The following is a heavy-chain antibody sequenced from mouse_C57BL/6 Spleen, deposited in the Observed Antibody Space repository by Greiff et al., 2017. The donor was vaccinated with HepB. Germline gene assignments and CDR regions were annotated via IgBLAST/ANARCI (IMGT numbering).Heavy chain of an antibody. V-gene: IGHV1-4*01. Sequence: QVQLQQSGAELARPGASVKMSCKASGYTFTSYTMHWVKQRPGQGLEWIGYINPSSGYTKYNQKFKDKATLTADKSSSTAYMQLSSLTSEDSAVYYCAREGGSKEFAYWGQGTLVTVSA. D-gene: IGHD3-1*01. CDR3: AREGGSKEFAY. CDR2: INPSSGYT. CDR1: GYTFTSYT. J-gene: IGHJ3*01.